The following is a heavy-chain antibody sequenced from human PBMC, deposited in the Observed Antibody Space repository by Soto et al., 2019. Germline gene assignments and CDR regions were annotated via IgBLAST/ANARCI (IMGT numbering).Heavy chain of an antibody. J-gene: IGHJ4*02. V-gene: IGHV3-23*01. Sequence: EVQLLESGGGLVQPGGSLRLSCAASGFTFTTRAMSWVRQAPGKGLQWVSGISGSGGTTYYADSVKGRLTISRDNSKNMLYLQMNSLRDDDTPVYYWATGTQNFDYWGRGTRVTVSS. CDR3: ATGTQNFDY. CDR1: GFTFTTRA. CDR2: ISGSGGTT. D-gene: IGHD3-10*01.